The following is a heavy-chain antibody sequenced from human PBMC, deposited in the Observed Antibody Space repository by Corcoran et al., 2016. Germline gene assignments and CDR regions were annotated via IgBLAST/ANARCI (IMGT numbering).Heavy chain of an antibody. D-gene: IGHD3-9*01. CDR2: INPSGGST. J-gene: IGHJ5*02. V-gene: IGHV1-46*01. CDR3: ARDLVVLRYFDWLDSVNGFDP. CDR1: GYTFTSYY. Sequence: QVQLVQSGAEVKKPGASVKVSCKASGYTFTSYYMHWVRQAPGQGLEWMGIINPSGGSTSYAQKFQGRVTMTRDTSTSTVYMELSSLRSEDTAVYYCARDLVVLRYFDWLDSVNGFDPWGQGTLVTVSS.